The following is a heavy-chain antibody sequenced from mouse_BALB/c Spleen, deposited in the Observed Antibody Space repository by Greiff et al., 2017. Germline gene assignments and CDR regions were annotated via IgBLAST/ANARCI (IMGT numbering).Heavy chain of an antibody. V-gene: IGHV14-1*02. Sequence: EVQLLQSGAELVRPGAFVKFSCKASGFTIKDYYMHWVKQTPEKGLEWIGWIYTENGNTIYDPKFQGKASITADTSSNTIYLQLSSLTSEDTAVYDCARGGNNYGFAYWGQGTLVTVSA. J-gene: IGHJ3*01. CDR3: ARGGNNYGFAY. CDR1: GFTIKDYY. D-gene: IGHD5-2*01. CDR2: IYTENGNT.